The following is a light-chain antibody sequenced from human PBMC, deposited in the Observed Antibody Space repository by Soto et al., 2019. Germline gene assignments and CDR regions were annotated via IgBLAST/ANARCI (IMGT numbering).Light chain of an antibody. CDR2: DVS. V-gene: IGLV2-11*01. CDR1: SSDVGGYNY. J-gene: IGLJ2*01. Sequence: QSALTQPRSVSGSPGQSVTISCTGTSSDVGGYNYVSWYQKYPGKAPRLMIYDVSKRPSGVPDRFSGSKSGNTASLTISGLQAEDEADYYCCSHAGSFTLVFGGGIKLTVL. CDR3: CSHAGSFTLV.